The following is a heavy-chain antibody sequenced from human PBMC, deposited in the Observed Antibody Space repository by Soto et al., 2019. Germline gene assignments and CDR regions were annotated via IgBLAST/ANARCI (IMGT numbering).Heavy chain of an antibody. Sequence: LRLSCAASGFTFSSYWMYWVRQAPGKGLVWVSRINSDGSSTSYADSVKGRFTISRDNAKNTLYLQMNSLRAEETAVYYCARAYYSQVPFDYWGQGTLVTVSS. V-gene: IGHV3-74*01. D-gene: IGHD3-10*01. CDR1: GFTFSSYW. J-gene: IGHJ4*02. CDR2: INSDGSST. CDR3: ARAYYSQVPFDY.